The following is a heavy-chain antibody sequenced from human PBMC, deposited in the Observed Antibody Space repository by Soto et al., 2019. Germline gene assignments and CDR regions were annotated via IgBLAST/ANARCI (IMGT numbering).Heavy chain of an antibody. Sequence: QVLLVQSGTEVKKPGSSVKVSCQASGGTSSDYALTWVRQAPGQGLEWMGGIIPIFGTANYAQRFQGRVSITADESSSTAYMELSSQKSEYTAVYYCAGSFKYGSGTFDALDVWGHGTMVMVSS. CDR3: AGSFKYGSGTFDALDV. CDR2: IIPIFGTA. J-gene: IGHJ3*01. D-gene: IGHD3-10*01. CDR1: GGTSSDYA. V-gene: IGHV1-69*01.